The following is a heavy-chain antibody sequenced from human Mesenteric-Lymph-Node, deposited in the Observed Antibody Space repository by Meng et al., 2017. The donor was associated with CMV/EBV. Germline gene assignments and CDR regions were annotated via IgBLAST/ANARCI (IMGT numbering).Heavy chain of an antibody. CDR2: IHTRGRYT. J-gene: IGHJ4*02. D-gene: IGHD1-1*01. Sequence: GEYLKIYCAASGFTFSTYSMNWLRQSPGKGLELVAAIHTRGRYTVYSDTVRGRFTISRDDAKSSLSLEMNSLRDEDTSVYYCARDRLEGYHSGPGFWGQGTLVTVSS. CDR1: GFTFSTYS. V-gene: IGHV3-21*01. CDR3: ARDRLEGYHSGPGF.